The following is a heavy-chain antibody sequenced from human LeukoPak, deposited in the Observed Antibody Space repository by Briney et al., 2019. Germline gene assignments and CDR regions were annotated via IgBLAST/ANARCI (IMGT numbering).Heavy chain of an antibody. CDR1: GYTFTSYG. D-gene: IGHD3-10*01. Sequence: ASVKVSCKASGYTFTSYGISWVRQAPGQGLEWMGWINPNSGATKSAQRFQGRVTMTRDTSISTAYMELSRLRSDDTAVYYCARDIWFGESNWFDPWGQGTLVTVSS. CDR2: INPNSGAT. CDR3: ARDIWFGESNWFDP. V-gene: IGHV1-2*02. J-gene: IGHJ5*02.